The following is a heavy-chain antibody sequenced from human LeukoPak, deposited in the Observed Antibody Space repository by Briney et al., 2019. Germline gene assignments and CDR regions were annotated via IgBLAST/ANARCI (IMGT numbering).Heavy chain of an antibody. CDR3: ASLRDTTMVGAFDF. J-gene: IGHJ3*01. D-gene: IGHD5-18*01. V-gene: IGHV3-30*03. CDR2: ISYDGSDK. Sequence: PGGSLRLSCAASGFTFSSCAMHWVRQAPGKGLEWVAVISYDGSDKYYADSVKGRFTISRDNSKNTLYLQMSSLRAEDTAVYYCASLRDTTMVGAFDFWGQGTMVTVSS. CDR1: GFTFSSCA.